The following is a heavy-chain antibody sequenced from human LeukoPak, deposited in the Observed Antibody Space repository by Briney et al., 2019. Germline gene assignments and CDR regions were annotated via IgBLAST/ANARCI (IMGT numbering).Heavy chain of an antibody. CDR3: AKSLGNQGVIDY. V-gene: IGHV3-23*01. J-gene: IGHJ4*02. D-gene: IGHD3-10*01. Sequence: GGSLRLSWAASGFIFRNHAMSWVRQAPGEWRGWDSCVSASGVSTFNTDSVKGRFSISRDNSKNTLYLEMNSLRPEDTALYYCAKSLGNQGVIDYWGQGTLVTVSS. CDR1: GFIFRNHA. CDR2: VSASGVST.